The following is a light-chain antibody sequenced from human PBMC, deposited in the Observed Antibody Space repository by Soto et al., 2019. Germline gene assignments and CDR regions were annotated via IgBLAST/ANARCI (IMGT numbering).Light chain of an antibody. Sequence: IQMTQSPSAMSASVGDRVTITCRASQGIRTDLGWYQQSPGKAPKVLIVGASTLQSGVPSRFSGSGSGTDFTLTISSLQPEDSATYYCLQDFSYPRTLGQGTKVDIK. CDR3: LQDFSYPRT. CDR2: GAS. J-gene: IGKJ1*01. CDR1: QGIRTD. V-gene: IGKV1-6*01.